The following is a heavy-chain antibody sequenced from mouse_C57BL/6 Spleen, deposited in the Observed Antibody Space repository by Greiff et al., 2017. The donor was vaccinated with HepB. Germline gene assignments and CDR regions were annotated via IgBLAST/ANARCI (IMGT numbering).Heavy chain of an antibody. D-gene: IGHD1-1*01. CDR1: GYTFTSYW. J-gene: IGHJ1*03. CDR2: INPSNGGT. CDR3: ARSPITTVVAPDV. Sequence: QVQLQQPGAELVKPGASVKLSCKASGYTFTSYWMHWVKQRPGQGLEWIGNINPSNGGTNYNEKFKSKATLTVDKSSSTAYMQLSSLTSEDSAVYYCARSPITTVVAPDVWGTGTTVTVSS. V-gene: IGHV1-53*01.